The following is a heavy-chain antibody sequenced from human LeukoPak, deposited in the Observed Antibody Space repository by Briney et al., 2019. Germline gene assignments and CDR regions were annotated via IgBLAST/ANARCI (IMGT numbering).Heavy chain of an antibody. J-gene: IGHJ4*02. CDR1: GGSISSSSYY. Sequence: SETLSLTCTVSGGSISSSSYYWGWIRQPPGKGLEWIGSICYSGSTYYNPSLKSRVTISVDTSKNQFSLKLSSVTAADTAVYYCARYYYGSGSLSFGYWGQGTLVTVSS. D-gene: IGHD3-10*01. CDR3: ARYYYGSGSLSFGY. V-gene: IGHV4-39*01. CDR2: ICYSGST.